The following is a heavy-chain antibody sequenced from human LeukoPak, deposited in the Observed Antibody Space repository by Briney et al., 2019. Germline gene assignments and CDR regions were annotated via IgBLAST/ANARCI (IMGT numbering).Heavy chain of an antibody. J-gene: IGHJ4*02. Sequence: GGSLRLSCAASGFTFSSYSMNWVRQAPGKGLEWVSYISSSSSTIYYADSVKGRFTISRDNAKNSLYLQMNSLRAEDAAVYYCASADIVVVPAAHGGYWGQGTLVTVSS. CDR2: ISSSSSTI. CDR1: GFTFSSYS. V-gene: IGHV3-48*01. D-gene: IGHD2-2*01. CDR3: ASADIVVVPAAHGGY.